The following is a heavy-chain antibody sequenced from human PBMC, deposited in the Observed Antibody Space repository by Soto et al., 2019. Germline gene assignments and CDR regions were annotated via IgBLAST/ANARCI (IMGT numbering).Heavy chain of an antibody. D-gene: IGHD3-22*01. CDR2: INSDGSFT. CDR3: TRGWEISGYAN. CDR1: GFTFSSHW. Sequence: GGSLRLSCAASGFTFSSHWMHWVRQAPGKGLVWVSRINSDGSFTSYADSVKGRFTISRDNAKNTLFLQMNSLRVEDTAVYYCTRGWEISGYANWGQGTLVTVSS. V-gene: IGHV3-74*01. J-gene: IGHJ4*02.